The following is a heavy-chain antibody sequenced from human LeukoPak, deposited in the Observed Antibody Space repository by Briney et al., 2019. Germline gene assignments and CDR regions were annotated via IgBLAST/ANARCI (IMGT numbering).Heavy chain of an antibody. CDR1: GGTISSYH. CDR3: ARGRISSSY. Sequence: SETLSLTCTVSGGTISSYHWIWIRQRPGKGLEWIGYIYYSGSTNYNPSLKSRATISINTSKNQNFLKPSAVTAADTAGYYCARGRISSSYWGQGTLVTVSS. CDR2: IYYSGST. V-gene: IGHV4-59*12. J-gene: IGHJ4*02. D-gene: IGHD6-13*01.